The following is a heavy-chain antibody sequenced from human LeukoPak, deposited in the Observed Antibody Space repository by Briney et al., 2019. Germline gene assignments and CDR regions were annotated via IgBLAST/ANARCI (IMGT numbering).Heavy chain of an antibody. D-gene: IGHD3-22*01. Sequence: SETLSLTCAVYGGSFSGYYWSWIRQPPGKGLEWIGEINHSGSTNYNPSLKSRVTISVDTSKNQFSLKLSSVTAADTAVYYCARDRIWYYDSSGYHFDYWGQGTLVTVSS. CDR1: GGSFSGYY. CDR2: INHSGST. V-gene: IGHV4-34*01. CDR3: ARDRIWYYDSSGYHFDY. J-gene: IGHJ4*02.